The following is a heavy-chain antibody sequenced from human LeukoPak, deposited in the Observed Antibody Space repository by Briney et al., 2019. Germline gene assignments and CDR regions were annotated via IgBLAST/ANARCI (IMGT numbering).Heavy chain of an antibody. D-gene: IGHD2-2*01. CDR3: AKGYCSSTSCYSGYYYYYGMDA. CDR1: GLTFADYA. V-gene: IGHV3-43*02. J-gene: IGHJ6*02. CDR2: ISGDGGST. Sequence: PGGSLRLSCAASGLTFADYAMHWVRQAPGKGLAWVSLISGDGGSTYYADSVKGRFTISRDNSKNSLYLQMNSLRTEDTALYYCAKGYCSSTSCYSGYYYYYGMDAWGQGTTVTVSS.